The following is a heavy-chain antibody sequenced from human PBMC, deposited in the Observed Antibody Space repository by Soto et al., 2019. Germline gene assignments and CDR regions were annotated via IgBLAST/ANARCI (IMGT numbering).Heavy chain of an antibody. D-gene: IGHD4-17*01. J-gene: IGHJ6*02. CDR2: IYHSGST. CDR3: ARAHYGDYGYGMDV. V-gene: IGHV4-30-2*01. CDR1: GGSISSGGYS. Sequence: QLQLQESGSGLVKPSQTLSLTCAVSGGSISSGGYSWSWIRQPPGKGLEWIGYIYHSGSTYYNPSLKSRVTISVDRSKNQFSLKLSSVTSADTAVYYCARAHYGDYGYGMDVWGQGTTVTVSS.